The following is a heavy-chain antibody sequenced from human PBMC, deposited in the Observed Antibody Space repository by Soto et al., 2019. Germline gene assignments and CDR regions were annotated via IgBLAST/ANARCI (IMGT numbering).Heavy chain of an antibody. Sequence: PSETLSLTCAVYGGSFSGYYWSWIRQPPGKGLEWIGEINHSGSTNYNPSLKSRVTISVDTSKNQFSLKLSSVTAADTAVYYGARASNKRENSYGPDNWGQETLCTVSS. J-gene: IGHJ4*02. CDR3: ARASNKRENSYGPDN. CDR2: INHSGST. D-gene: IGHD5-18*01. CDR1: GGSFSGYY. V-gene: IGHV4-34*01.